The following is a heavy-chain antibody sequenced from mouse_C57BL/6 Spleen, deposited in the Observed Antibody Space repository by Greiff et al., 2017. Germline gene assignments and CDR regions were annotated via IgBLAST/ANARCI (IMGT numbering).Heavy chain of an antibody. V-gene: IGHV7-4*01. CDR2: IRNKANGYTT. CDR1: GFTFTDYY. CDR3: VRAVWYYGQAWFAY. D-gene: IGHD1-1*01. Sequence: EVKLMASGGGLVQPGASLRLSCAASGFTFTDYYMSWVRQPPGKAPEWLALIRNKANGYTTEYTATVKGRFTISRDNSQNILYLQMNTLRAEDSATYYCVRAVWYYGQAWFAYWGQGTLVTVAA. J-gene: IGHJ3*01.